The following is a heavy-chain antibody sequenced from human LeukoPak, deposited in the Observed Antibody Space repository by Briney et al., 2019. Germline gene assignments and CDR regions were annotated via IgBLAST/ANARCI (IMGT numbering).Heavy chain of an antibody. CDR1: GYTFTSYG. Sequence: ASVKVSCTASGYTFTSYGISWVRQAPGQGLEWMGWISAYNGNTNYAQKLQGRVTMTTDTSTSTAYMELRSLRSNDTAVYYCARDWGEHGDYYYMDVWGKGTTVTVSS. V-gene: IGHV1-18*01. CDR3: ARDWGEHGDYYYMDV. J-gene: IGHJ6*03. CDR2: ISAYNGNT. D-gene: IGHD3-16*01.